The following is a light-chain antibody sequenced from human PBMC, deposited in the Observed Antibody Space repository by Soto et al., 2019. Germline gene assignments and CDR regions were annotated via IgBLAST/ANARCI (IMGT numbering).Light chain of an antibody. J-gene: IGKJ1*01. CDR2: GAS. CDR3: QQYNDWLWT. Sequence: ETTLTQSPATLSASPGERVTLSCRATQSVTYNLAWSQQKPGQAPRLLIYGASTRPPGIPARFSGRGSGIEFTLTITSLQSEDFAVYYCQQYNDWLWTFGQGTKVEIK. CDR1: QSVTYN. V-gene: IGKV3-15*01.